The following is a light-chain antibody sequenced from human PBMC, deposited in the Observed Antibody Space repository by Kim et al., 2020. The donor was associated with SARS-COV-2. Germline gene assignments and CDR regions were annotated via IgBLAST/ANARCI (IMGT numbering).Light chain of an antibody. CDR2: DVS. CDR1: SSDIGGYNY. CDR3: CSFAGRSTFLV. Sequence: QSALTQPRSVSGSPGQSVTISCTGTSSDIGGYNYVSWYQHHPGKAPKLIIYDVSKRPSGVPNRFSGSKSGNTASLTISGLQTDDEADYSCCSFAGRSTFLVFGGGTKLTVL. V-gene: IGLV2-11*01. J-gene: IGLJ2*01.